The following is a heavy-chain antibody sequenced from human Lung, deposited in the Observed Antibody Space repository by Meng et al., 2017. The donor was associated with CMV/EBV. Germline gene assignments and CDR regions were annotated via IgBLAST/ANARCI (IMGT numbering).Heavy chain of an antibody. V-gene: IGHV1-69*13. D-gene: IGHD5-24*01. CDR1: GYTFRSHV. CDR3: ATARPSSQSSGEFSWPYYNYHNGMDV. J-gene: IGHJ6*02. Sequence: SSVNVSCKASGYTFRSHVISWVRLAPGQGLEWMGWIVPSFRAAKYEQKFQGRLTITPDHSTNTAYMELSSLRSDDTAVYFCATARPSSQSSGEFSWPYYNYHNGMDVWGQGTTVTVSS. CDR2: IVPSFRAA.